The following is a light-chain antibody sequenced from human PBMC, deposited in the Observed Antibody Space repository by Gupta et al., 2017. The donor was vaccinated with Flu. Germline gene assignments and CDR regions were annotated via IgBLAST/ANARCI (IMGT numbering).Light chain of an antibody. CDR1: ISDVGGYDY. Sequence: ITISCTGTISDVGGYDYVSWYQQRPGKAPKLMIYEVNYRPSGVSNRFSGSKSGNTASLTISGFQAEDEADYYCSSYTSSNTLQVFGTGTRVTVL. CDR2: EVN. V-gene: IGLV2-14*03. CDR3: SSYTSSNTLQV. J-gene: IGLJ1*01.